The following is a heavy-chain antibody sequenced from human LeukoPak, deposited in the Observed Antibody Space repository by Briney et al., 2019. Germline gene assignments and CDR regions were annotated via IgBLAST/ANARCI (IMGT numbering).Heavy chain of an antibody. CDR2: MNPNSGNT. Sequence: ASVKVSCKASGYTFTSYDINWVRQAPGQGLEWMGWMNPNSGNTGYAQKFQGRVTMTRNTSVSTAYMELSSLRSEDTAVYYCARDGGVLWFGEKRALNYWGQGTLVTVSS. CDR3: ARDGGVLWFGEKRALNY. V-gene: IGHV1-8*01. CDR1: GYTFTSYD. J-gene: IGHJ4*02. D-gene: IGHD3-10*01.